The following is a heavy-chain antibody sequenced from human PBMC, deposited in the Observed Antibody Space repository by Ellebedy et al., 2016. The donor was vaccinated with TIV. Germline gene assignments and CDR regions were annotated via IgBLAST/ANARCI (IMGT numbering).Heavy chain of an antibody. D-gene: IGHD1-1*01. CDR3: ARQGERPFDF. J-gene: IGHJ4*02. Sequence: KVSCKGSGYSFTTYWIGWVRQMPGIGLQWMGIIYHGDSETITRYSPSFQDHVTISVDNSINTAYLQWSSLKASDTAMYYCARQGERPFDFWGQGTLVTVSS. CDR1: GYSFTTYW. V-gene: IGHV5-51*01. CDR2: IYHGDSET.